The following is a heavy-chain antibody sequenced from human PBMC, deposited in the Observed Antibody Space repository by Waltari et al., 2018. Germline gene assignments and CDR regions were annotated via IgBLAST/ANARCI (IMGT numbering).Heavy chain of an antibody. J-gene: IGHJ3*02. D-gene: IGHD6-6*01. CDR3: ARNIAARPVPHAFDI. Sequence: QVQLQESGPGLVKPSETLSLTCTVSGGSISSYYWSWIRQPAGKGLEWIGRIYTSGSTNYNPSLKSRVTMSVDTSKNQFSLKLSSVTAADTAVYYCARNIAARPVPHAFDIWGQGTMVTVSS. V-gene: IGHV4-4*07. CDR1: GGSISSYY. CDR2: IYTSGST.